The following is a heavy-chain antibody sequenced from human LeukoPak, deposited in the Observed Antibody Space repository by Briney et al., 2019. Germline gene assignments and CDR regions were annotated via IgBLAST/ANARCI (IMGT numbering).Heavy chain of an antibody. CDR3: ARDRYSSGYFEN. V-gene: IGHV3-53*01. CDR1: GFNVRSNY. Sequence: GGSLRLSCAASGFNVRSNYMIWVRQAPGKGLEWVSLTYSGDSTYYTDSVKGRFTISRDNSKNTVYLQMNGLRTEDTAVYYCARDRYSSGYFENWGQGTLVTVSS. D-gene: IGHD6-19*01. CDR2: TYSGDST. J-gene: IGHJ4*02.